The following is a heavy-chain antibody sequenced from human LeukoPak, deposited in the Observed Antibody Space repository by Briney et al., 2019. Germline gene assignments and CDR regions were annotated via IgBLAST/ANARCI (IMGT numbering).Heavy chain of an antibody. CDR1: GYIFTTYY. J-gene: IGHJ4*02. V-gene: IGHV1-46*01. CDR3: ARGDHDAGGRELPIDY. Sequence: ASVKVSCTASGYIFTTYYMHWVRQAPGQGLEWMGVINPSGGSTTYAQNFQGRVTMTRDTSTSTVYMELSSLRSEDTAVYYCARGDHDAGGRELPIDYWGQGTLVTVSS. D-gene: IGHD4-23*01. CDR2: INPSGGST.